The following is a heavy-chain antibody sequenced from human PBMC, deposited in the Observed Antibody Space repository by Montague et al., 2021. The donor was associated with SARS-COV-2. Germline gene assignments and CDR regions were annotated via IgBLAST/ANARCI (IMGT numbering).Heavy chain of an antibody. V-gene: IGHV4-39*01. J-gene: IGHJ5*02. D-gene: IGHD1-1*01. CDR3: ARHSTTHAFDP. CDR1: SGSISPSDTHY. CDR2: ISYSGST. Sequence: ETLSLTCVVSSGSISPSDTHYWGWVRQAPGKGLEWIATISYSGSTSYHPPLRSRVTISVDTSKNQISLNLRSVTAADTSVYYRARHSTTHAFDPWGQGILVTVSS.